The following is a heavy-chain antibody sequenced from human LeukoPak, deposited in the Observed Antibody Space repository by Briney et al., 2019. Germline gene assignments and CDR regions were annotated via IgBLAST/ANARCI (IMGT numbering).Heavy chain of an antibody. CDR2: INTNTGNP. V-gene: IGHV7-4-1*02. J-gene: IGHJ4*02. CDR3: ARGSLIWFGELLHPDY. Sequence: ASVKVSCKASGYTFTSYAMNWVRQAPGQWLEWMGWINTNTGNPTYAQGFTGRFVFSLDTSVSTAYLQISSLKAEDTAVYYCARGSLIWFGELLHPDYWGQGTLVTVSS. CDR1: GYTFTSYA. D-gene: IGHD3-10*01.